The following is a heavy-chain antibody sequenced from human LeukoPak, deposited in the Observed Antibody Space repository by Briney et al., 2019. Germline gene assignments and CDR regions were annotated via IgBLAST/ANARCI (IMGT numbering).Heavy chain of an antibody. CDR3: ATYSEINYYDSSGYDNWYFDL. V-gene: IGHV4-59*08. CDR1: GGSISSYY. CDR2: IYYSGST. J-gene: IGHJ2*01. D-gene: IGHD3-22*01. Sequence: SETLSLTCTVSGGSISSYYWSWIRQPPGKGLEWIGYIYYSGSTNYNPSLKSRVTISVDTSKNQFSLKLSPVTAADTAVYYCATYSEINYYDSSGYDNWYFDLWGRGTLVTVSS.